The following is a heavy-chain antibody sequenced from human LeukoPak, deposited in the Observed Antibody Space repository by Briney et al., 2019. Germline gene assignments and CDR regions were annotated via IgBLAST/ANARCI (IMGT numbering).Heavy chain of an antibody. D-gene: IGHD3-22*01. CDR2: IYTSGST. J-gene: IGHJ4*02. V-gene: IGHV4-4*07. Sequence: SETLSLTCTVSGDSLSSSYWSWIRQSAGKGLEWIGRIYTSGSTNYNPSLKSRVTMSVDTSKNQFSLKLSSVTAADTAVYYCARDSYYYDSSGYRYFDYWGQGTLVTVSS. CDR3: ARDSYYYDSSGYRYFDY. CDR1: GDSLSSSY.